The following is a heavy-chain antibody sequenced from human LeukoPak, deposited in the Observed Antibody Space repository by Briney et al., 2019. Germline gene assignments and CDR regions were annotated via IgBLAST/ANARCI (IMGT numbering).Heavy chain of an antibody. Sequence: SEALSLTCSVSGDSISSFYWNWIRQPPGKRLEWIGNIDYSGSSNYNPSLESRVTISIDTSRKQFFLKLDSVTAADTAVYYCALAPNSNWFDFWGQGTLVTVSS. CDR3: ALAPNSNWFDF. CDR1: GDSISSFY. V-gene: IGHV4-59*08. D-gene: IGHD2-8*01. J-gene: IGHJ5*01. CDR2: IDYSGSS.